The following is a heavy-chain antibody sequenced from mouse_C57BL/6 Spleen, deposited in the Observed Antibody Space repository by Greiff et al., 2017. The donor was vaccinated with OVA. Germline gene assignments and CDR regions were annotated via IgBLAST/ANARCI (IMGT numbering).Heavy chain of an antibody. V-gene: IGHV1-59*01. CDR2: IDPSDSYT. J-gene: IGHJ1*03. Sequence: QVQLQQPGAELVRPGTSVKLSCKASGYTFTSYWMHWVKQRPGQGLEWIGVIDPSDSYTNYNQKFKGKATLTVDTSSSTAYMQLSSLTSEDSAVYYCARDGNYGWYFDVWGTGTTVTVSS. CDR1: GYTFTSYW. D-gene: IGHD2-1*01. CDR3: ARDGNYGWYFDV.